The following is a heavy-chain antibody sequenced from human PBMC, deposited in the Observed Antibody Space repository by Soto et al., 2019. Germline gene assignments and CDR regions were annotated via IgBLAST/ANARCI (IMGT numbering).Heavy chain of an antibody. V-gene: IGHV3-30-3*01. J-gene: IGHJ1*01. CDR1: GFTFSSYA. CDR3: ARAFTTLNEYFQH. D-gene: IGHD3-3*01. CDR2: ISYDGSNK. Sequence: GGSLRLSCAASGFTFSSYAMHWVRQAPGKGLEWVAVISYDGSNKYYADSVKGRFTISRDNSKNTLYLQMNSLRAEDTAVYYCARAFTTLNEYFQHWGQGTLVTVSS.